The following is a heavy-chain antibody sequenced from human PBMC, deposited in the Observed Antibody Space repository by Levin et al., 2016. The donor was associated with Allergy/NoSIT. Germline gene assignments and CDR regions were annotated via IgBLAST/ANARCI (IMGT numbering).Heavy chain of an antibody. D-gene: IGHD6-19*01. CDR2: MNPNSGNT. J-gene: IGHJ6*03. V-gene: IGHV1-8*01. CDR3: ARGGSGWVYYYYYYYMDV. Sequence: WVRQAPGQGLEWMGWMNPNSGNTGYAQKFQGRVTMTRNTSISTAYMELSSLRSEDTAVYYCARGGSGWVYYYYYYYMDVWGKGTTVTVSS.